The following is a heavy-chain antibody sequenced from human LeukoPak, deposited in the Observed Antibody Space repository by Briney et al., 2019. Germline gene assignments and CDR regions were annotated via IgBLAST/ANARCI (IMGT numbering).Heavy chain of an antibody. CDR1: GYTFTGYY. CDR3: ARDGSGNYYYFDY. J-gene: IGHJ4*02. Sequence: GASVKVYCKASGYTFTGYYIHWVRQAPGQGLEWMGRINPNSGGTNYAQKFQGRVTMTRDTSISTAYMELSRLRSDDTAVYYCARDGSGNYYYFDYWGQGTLVTVSS. CDR2: INPNSGGT. V-gene: IGHV1-2*06. D-gene: IGHD3-10*01.